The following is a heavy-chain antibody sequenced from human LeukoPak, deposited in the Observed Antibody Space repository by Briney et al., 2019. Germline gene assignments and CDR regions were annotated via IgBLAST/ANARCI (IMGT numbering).Heavy chain of an antibody. CDR2: INPNSGGT. V-gene: IGHV1-2*02. Sequence: ASVKVSCKASGYTFTGYYMHWVRQAPGQGLEWMGWINPNSGGTNYAQKFQGRVTMTRDTSISTAYMELSRLRSDDTAVYYCARVRYSSSGSNDYWGQGTLVTVSS. CDR1: GYTFTGYY. CDR3: ARVRYSSSGSNDY. J-gene: IGHJ4*02. D-gene: IGHD6-6*01.